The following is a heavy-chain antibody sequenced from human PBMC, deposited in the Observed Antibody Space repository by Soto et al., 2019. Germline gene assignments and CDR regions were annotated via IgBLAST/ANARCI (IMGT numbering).Heavy chain of an antibody. CDR3: ARLRGSSNWETPS. Sequence: EVQLVESGGGLVQPGGSLRLSCAASGFTFSSSTMNWVRQAPGKGLEWVSYISSSSIAIYYADSVKGRFTISRDNAKNSLYLQMNRLRAEDTAVYYCARLRGSSNWETPSWGQGTLVTVSS. D-gene: IGHD6-13*01. CDR1: GFTFSSST. V-gene: IGHV3-48*01. CDR2: ISSSSIAI. J-gene: IGHJ4*02.